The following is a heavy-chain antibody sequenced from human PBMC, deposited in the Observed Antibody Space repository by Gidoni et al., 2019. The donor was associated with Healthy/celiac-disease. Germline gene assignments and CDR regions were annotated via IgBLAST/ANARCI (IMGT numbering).Heavy chain of an antibody. CDR2: IYYSGST. Sequence: QVQLQESGPGLVKPSETLSLPCTVSGGSISSYYWSWIRQPPGKGLEWIGYIYYSGSTNYNPSLKSRVTIAVDTSKNQCSLKLSSVTAADTAVYYCARDKGSYDSSANYYYYYGMDVWGQGTTVTVSS. D-gene: IGHD3-22*01. CDR3: ARDKGSYDSSANYYYYYGMDV. V-gene: IGHV4-59*01. CDR1: GGSISSYY. J-gene: IGHJ6*02.